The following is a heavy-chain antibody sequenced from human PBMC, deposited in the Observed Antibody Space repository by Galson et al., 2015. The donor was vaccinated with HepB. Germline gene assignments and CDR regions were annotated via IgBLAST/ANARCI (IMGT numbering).Heavy chain of an antibody. CDR2: IGDGGIT. V-gene: IGHV3-23*01. J-gene: IGHJ4*02. CDR3: AKSLPPRTGWVYHFDY. Sequence: SLRLSCAASGFTFSNYAMSWVCQGPGKGLEWVSSIGDGGITYYADSVKGRFTISRDNSKNTLSLQMDSLTAEDTAVYYCAKSLPPRTGWVYHFDYWGQGALVSVSS. D-gene: IGHD7-27*01. CDR1: GFTFSNYA.